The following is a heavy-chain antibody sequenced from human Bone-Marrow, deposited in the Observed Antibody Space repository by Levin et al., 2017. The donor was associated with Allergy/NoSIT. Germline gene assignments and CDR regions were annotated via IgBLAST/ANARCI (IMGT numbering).Heavy chain of an antibody. CDR3: AKEDYGDYVLDS. CDR2: ISYDGSNK. V-gene: IGHV3-30*18. CDR1: GFNFSTFG. J-gene: IGHJ4*02. Sequence: QPGGSLRLSCAASGFNFSTFGMHWVRQAPGKGLEWVAVISYDGSNKYYVDSVKGRFTISRDNSKNTLFLQMNSLRAEATAVYYCAKEDYGDYVLDSWGQGTLLTV. D-gene: IGHD4-17*01.